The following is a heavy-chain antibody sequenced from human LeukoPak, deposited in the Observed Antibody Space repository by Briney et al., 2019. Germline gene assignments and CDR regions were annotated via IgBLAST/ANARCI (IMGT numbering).Heavy chain of an antibody. D-gene: IGHD3-22*01. CDR3: AREMSSVTMIVVVIPLPFDY. CDR1: GFTFSSYS. CDR2: ISSSSSTI. J-gene: IGHJ4*02. Sequence: PGGSLILSCAASGFTFSSYSMNWVRQAPGKGLEWVSYISSSSSTIYYADSVKGRFTISRDNAKNSLYLQMNSLRAEDTAVYYCAREMSSVTMIVVVIPLPFDYWGQGTLVTVSS. V-gene: IGHV3-48*01.